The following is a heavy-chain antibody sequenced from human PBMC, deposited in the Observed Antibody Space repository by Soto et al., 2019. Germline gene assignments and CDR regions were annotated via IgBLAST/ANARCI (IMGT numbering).Heavy chain of an antibody. D-gene: IGHD6-6*01. Sequence: QLQLQESGSGLVKPSQTLSLTCAVSGGSISSGGYSWSWIRQPPGKGLEWIGYIYHSGSTYYNPYLTRRATISVDRSKDQFSRKQSSVTAADTAVYYCAREYSSPSGGFDPWGQGTLVTVSS. CDR3: AREYSSPSGGFDP. CDR1: GGSISSGGYS. J-gene: IGHJ5*02. CDR2: IYHSGST. V-gene: IGHV4-30-2*01.